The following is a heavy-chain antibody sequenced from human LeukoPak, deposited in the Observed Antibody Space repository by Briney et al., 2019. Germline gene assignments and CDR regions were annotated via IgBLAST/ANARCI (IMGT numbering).Heavy chain of an antibody. CDR1: GFTFSSYA. CDR3: AKNIRGSSSWYLGYFFFDY. Sequence: GGSLRLSCAASGFTFSSYAMSWVRQAPGKGLEWVSAISGSGGSTYYAVAVKGRFTISRDNSKNTLYLQMNSLRAGDTAVYYCAKNIRGSSSWYLGYFFFDYWGQGTLVTVSS. CDR2: ISGSGGST. V-gene: IGHV3-23*01. J-gene: IGHJ4*02. D-gene: IGHD6-13*01.